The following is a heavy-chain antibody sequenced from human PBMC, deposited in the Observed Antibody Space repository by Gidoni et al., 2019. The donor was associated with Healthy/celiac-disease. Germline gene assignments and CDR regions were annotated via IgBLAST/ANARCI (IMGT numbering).Heavy chain of an antibody. D-gene: IGHD1-7*01. V-gene: IGHV3-21*01. J-gene: IGHJ5*02. CDR2: ISSSSSYI. CDR3: ARERITGTTGWFDP. CDR1: GFTFSSYS. Sequence: EVQLVESGGGLVKPGGSLSLSCAASGFTFSSYSMNWVRQAPGKGLEWVSSISSSSSYIYYADSVKGRFTISRDNAKNSLYLQMNSLRAEDTAVYYCARERITGTTGWFDPWGQGTLVTVSS.